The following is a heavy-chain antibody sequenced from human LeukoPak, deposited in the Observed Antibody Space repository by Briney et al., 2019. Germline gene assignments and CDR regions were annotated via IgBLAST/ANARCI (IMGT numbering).Heavy chain of an antibody. D-gene: IGHD3-10*01. CDR2: IYYSGST. CDR1: GGSISSYY. V-gene: IGHV4-59*08. J-gene: IGHJ4*02. Sequence: SETLSLTCTVSGGSISSYYWSWIRQPPGKGLEWIGYIYYSGSTNYNPSLKSRVTISVDTSKNQFSLKLSSVTAADTAVYYCARSAYYYGSGSYTPVLDYWGQGTLVTVSP. CDR3: ARSAYYYGSGSYTPVLDY.